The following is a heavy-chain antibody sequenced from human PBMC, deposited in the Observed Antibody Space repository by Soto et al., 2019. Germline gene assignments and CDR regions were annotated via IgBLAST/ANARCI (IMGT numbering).Heavy chain of an antibody. Sequence: GGSLRLSCAASGFTVSSNYMSWVRQAPGKGLEWVSVIYSGGSTYYADSVKGRFTISRHNSKNTRYLQMNSLRAEDTAVYYCARAPSLNYDILTGYTYYYYMDVWGKGTTVTVSS. CDR1: GFTVSSNY. CDR3: ARAPSLNYDILTGYTYYYYMDV. V-gene: IGHV3-53*04. D-gene: IGHD3-9*01. CDR2: IYSGGST. J-gene: IGHJ6*03.